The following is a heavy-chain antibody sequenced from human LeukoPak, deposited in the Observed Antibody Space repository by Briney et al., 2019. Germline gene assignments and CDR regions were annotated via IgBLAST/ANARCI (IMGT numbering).Heavy chain of an antibody. CDR1: GGSISSGSYY. V-gene: IGHV4-61*02. D-gene: IGHD2-2*01. J-gene: IGHJ3*02. Sequence: PSETLSLTYTVSGGSISSGSYYWSWIRQPAGKGLEWIGRIYTSGSTNYNPSLKSRVTIPVDTSKNQFSLKLSSVTAADTAVYYCAREDVVVVPAAMKVVAFDIWGQGTMVTVSS. CDR2: IYTSGST. CDR3: AREDVVVVPAAMKVVAFDI.